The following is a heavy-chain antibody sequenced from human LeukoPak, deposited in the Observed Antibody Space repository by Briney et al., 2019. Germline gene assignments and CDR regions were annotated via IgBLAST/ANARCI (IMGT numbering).Heavy chain of an antibody. V-gene: IGHV1-2*04. CDR2: INPNSGGT. D-gene: IGHD3-10*01. Sequence: ASVKVSCKASGYTFTGYYMHWVRQAPGQGLEWMGWINPNSGGTNYAQKFQGWVTMTRDTSISTAYMELSSLRSEDTAVYYCARDRAFRSGSYYFDYWGQGTLVTVSS. CDR1: GYTFTGYY. J-gene: IGHJ4*02. CDR3: ARDRAFRSGSYYFDY.